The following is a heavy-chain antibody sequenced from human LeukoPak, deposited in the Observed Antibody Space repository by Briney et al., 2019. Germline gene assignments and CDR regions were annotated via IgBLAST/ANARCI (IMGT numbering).Heavy chain of an antibody. CDR1: LNTLRQLL. D-gene: IGHD3-3*01. CDR2: FDPENAEI. CDR3: ATRGSDFWSGFDY. V-gene: IGHV1-24*01. Sequence: ASVKVSCKLSLNTLRQLLIQWVRQAGEKGREWVAGFDPENAEIVYAQKFQGRVTMTEDTSTNTAYMELTSLTSDDTALYYCATRGSDFWSGFDYWGQGTQVTVTS. J-gene: IGHJ4*02.